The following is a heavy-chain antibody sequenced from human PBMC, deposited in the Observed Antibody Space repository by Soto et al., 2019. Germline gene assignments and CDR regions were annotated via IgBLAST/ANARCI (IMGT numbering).Heavy chain of an antibody. J-gene: IGHJ4*02. CDR3: ARSPHQRYFFDY. CDR2: IIPIFGTA. D-gene: IGHD1-1*01. CDR1: GGTFSSYA. V-gene: IGHV1-69*12. Sequence: QVQLVQSGAEVKKPGSSVKVSCKASGGTFSSYAISWVRQAPGQGLEWMGGIIPIFGTANYAQKFQGRVTITASESTSTADIELSSLRSEDTAVYYCARSPHQRYFFDYWGQGTLVTVSS.